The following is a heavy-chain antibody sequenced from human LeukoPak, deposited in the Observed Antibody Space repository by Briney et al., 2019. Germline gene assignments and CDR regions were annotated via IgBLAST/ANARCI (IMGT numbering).Heavy chain of an antibody. Sequence: GASVKVSCKASGYTFTGYYMHGVRQAPGQGLEWMGGIIPIFGTANYAQKFQGRVTITTDESTSTAYMELSSLRSEDTAVYYCARDKGSTVTTTDYYYYMDVWGKGTTVTVSS. CDR3: ARDKGSTVTTTDYYYYMDV. CDR2: IIPIFGTA. J-gene: IGHJ6*03. CDR1: GYTFTGYY. V-gene: IGHV1-69*05. D-gene: IGHD4-17*01.